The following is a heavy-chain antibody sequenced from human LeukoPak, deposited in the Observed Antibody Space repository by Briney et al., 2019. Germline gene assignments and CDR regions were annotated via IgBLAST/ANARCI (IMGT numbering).Heavy chain of an antibody. J-gene: IGHJ5*02. V-gene: IGHV4-30-4*01. CDR3: ARGFGAGNYYYGWFDP. D-gene: IGHD3-10*01. CDR2: IHDSGST. CDR1: GASISSGDYH. Sequence: SSQTLSLTCTVSGASISSGDYHWNWIRQPPGKGLEWIGFIHDSGSTYYNPSLKSRVSISRDMSKNQLSLMLSSVTAADTAVYYCARGFGAGNYYYGWFDPWGQGTLVSVSS.